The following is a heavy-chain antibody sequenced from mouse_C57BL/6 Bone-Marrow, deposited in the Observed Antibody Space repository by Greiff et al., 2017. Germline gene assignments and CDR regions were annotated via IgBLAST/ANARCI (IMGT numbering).Heavy chain of an antibody. CDR1: GFNIKDDY. D-gene: IGHD2-2*01. Sequence: EVQLQQSGAELVRPGASVKLSCTASGFNIKDDYMHWVKQRPEQGLEWIGWIDPENGDTAYASKFQGKATITADTSSNTAYLQLSSLTSEDTAVYYCTTEAGYLFDYWGQGTSLTVSS. CDR2: IDPENGDT. J-gene: IGHJ2*02. V-gene: IGHV14-4*01. CDR3: TTEAGYLFDY.